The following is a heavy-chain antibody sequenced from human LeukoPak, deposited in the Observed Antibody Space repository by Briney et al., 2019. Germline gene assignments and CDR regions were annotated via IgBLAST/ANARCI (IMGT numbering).Heavy chain of an antibody. J-gene: IGHJ4*02. V-gene: IGHV4-34*01. D-gene: IGHD2-2*01. CDR3: ARSPATSWSNFDY. CDR1: VDSFSDHY. Sequence: PSETLSLTCAVYVDSFSDHYWTWIRQPPGKGLEWIGEIHHSGSTNYRLSLKSRVSISVDRSKNQFSLKLTSVTAADTAVYYGARSPATSWSNFDYWGQGTLVTVSS. CDR2: IHHSGST.